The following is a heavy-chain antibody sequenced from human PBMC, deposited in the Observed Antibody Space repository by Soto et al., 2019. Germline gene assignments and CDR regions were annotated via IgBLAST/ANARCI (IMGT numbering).Heavy chain of an antibody. CDR1: GFTFSNYY. D-gene: IGHD3-22*01. Sequence: PGGSLRLSCAASGFTFSNYYMTWVRQAPGKGLEWVAYIAQDGTEIYNVDSVKGRFTISRDNAKNSLYLQMNSLTAEDTALYYCAKWLNGMDVWGPGTSVTVSS. V-gene: IGHV3-7*03. CDR3: AKWLNGMDV. J-gene: IGHJ6*02. CDR2: IAQDGTEI.